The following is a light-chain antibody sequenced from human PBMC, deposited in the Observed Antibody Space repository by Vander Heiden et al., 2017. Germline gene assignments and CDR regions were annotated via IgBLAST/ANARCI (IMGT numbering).Light chain of an antibody. CDR1: QRVLDSSNKKSY. CDR3: QQYYSTPLT. CDR2: WAS. J-gene: IGKJ4*01. V-gene: IGKV4-1*01. Sequence: DIVMTQSPDSLAVPLGERATINCKSSQRVLDSSNKKSYLAWYQQKPGQPPKLLIYWASTRESGVPDRFSGSGSGTDFTLTISSLQAEDVAVYYCQQYYSTPLTFGGGTTVEIK.